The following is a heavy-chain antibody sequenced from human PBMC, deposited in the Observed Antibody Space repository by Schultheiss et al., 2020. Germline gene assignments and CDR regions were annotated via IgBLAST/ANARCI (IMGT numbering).Heavy chain of an antibody. Sequence: GGSLRLSCAASGFTFSSYWMNWVRQAPGKGLEWVAVIWYDGSNKYYADSVKGRFTISRDNSKNTLYLQMNSLRAEDTAVYYCAKAGVVVITDFDYWGQGTLVTVSS. V-gene: IGHV3-30*02. D-gene: IGHD3-22*01. CDR2: IWYDGSNK. CDR1: GFTFSSYW. CDR3: AKAGVVVITDFDY. J-gene: IGHJ4*02.